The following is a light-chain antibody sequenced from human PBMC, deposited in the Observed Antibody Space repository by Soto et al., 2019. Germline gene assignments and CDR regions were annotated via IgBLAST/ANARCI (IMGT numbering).Light chain of an antibody. CDR3: QQYGSSPYT. V-gene: IGKV3-20*01. Sequence: EIVLTQSPGTLSLSPGERATLSCRASQSISSSYLAWYRQKPGQAPRLLIYGASNRGTGIPDRVSGSGSGTDFTITISRLEPADFAVYYCQQYGSSPYTFGQGTKLEIK. CDR2: GAS. J-gene: IGKJ2*01. CDR1: QSISSSY.